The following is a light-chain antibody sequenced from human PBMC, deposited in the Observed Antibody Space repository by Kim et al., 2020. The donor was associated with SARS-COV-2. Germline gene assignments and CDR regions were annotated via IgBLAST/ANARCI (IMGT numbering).Light chain of an antibody. J-gene: IGLJ2*01. CDR2: EVS. CDR3: SSYAGSNNLV. V-gene: IGLV2-8*01. CDR1: SGDVVAYNY. Sequence: LVTTSFTGTSGDVVAYNYVSWYQQHPGKAPKLMIYEVSKRPSGVPDRFSGSKSGNTASLTVSGLQAEDEADYYCSSYAGSNNLVFGGGTQLTVL.